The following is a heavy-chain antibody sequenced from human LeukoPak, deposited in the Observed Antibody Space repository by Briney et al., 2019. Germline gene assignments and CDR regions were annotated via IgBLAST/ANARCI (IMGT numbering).Heavy chain of an antibody. CDR3: AKGRTRWVKEEYDY. J-gene: IGHJ4*02. V-gene: IGHV3-7*03. CDR2: IKQDGSQK. D-gene: IGHD4-23*01. CDR1: GFTFSTYW. Sequence: PGGSLRLSCAVSGFTFSTYWMSWVRQAPGKGLEWVANIKQDGSQKYYVHSVKGRFTISRDNAKNSLYLQMNSLRADDTAVYYCAKGRTRWVKEEYDYWGQGTLVTVSS.